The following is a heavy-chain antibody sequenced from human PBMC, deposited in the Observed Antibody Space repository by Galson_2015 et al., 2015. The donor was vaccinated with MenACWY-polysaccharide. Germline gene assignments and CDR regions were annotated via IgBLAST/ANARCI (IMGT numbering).Heavy chain of an antibody. D-gene: IGHD6-6*01. CDR2: MNPNSANT. Sequence: SVKVSCKASEYTFTSCDINWVRQAPGQGLEWMGWMNPNSANTGYGKTFQGRVTMTRNTSMSTAYMELSSLRFEDTAVYYCARGGAARRGWYFDLWGRGTLVTVSS. CDR1: EYTFTSCD. V-gene: IGHV1-8*01. J-gene: IGHJ2*01. CDR3: ARGGAARRGWYFDL.